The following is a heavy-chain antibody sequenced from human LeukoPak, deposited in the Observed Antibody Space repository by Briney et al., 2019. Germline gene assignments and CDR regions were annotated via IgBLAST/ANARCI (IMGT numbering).Heavy chain of an antibody. CDR2: INHSGST. V-gene: IGHV4-34*01. Sequence: SETLSLTCAVYGGSFSGYYWSWIRQPPGKGLEWIGEINHSGSTNYNPSLKSRVTISVDTSKNQFSLKLSSVTAADTAVYYCARRAPENYLDYWGQGTLVTVSS. CDR1: GGSFSGYY. J-gene: IGHJ4*02. CDR3: ARRAPENYLDY.